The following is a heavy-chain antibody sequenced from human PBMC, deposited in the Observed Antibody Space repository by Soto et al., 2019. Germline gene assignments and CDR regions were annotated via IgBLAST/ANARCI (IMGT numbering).Heavy chain of an antibody. J-gene: IGHJ3*02. CDR1: GGSISSSNW. CDR3: ARGGGTMIIVVINAFDI. Sequence: SETLSLTCAVSGGSISSSNWWSWVRQPPGKGLEWIGEIYHSGSTNYNPSLKSRVTISVDKSKNQFSLKLSSVTAADTAVYYCARGGGTMIIVVINAFDIWGQGTMVTVSS. V-gene: IGHV4-4*02. CDR2: IYHSGST. D-gene: IGHD3-22*01.